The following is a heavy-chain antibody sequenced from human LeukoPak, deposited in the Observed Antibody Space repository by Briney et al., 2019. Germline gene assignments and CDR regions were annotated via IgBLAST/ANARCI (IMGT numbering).Heavy chain of an antibody. J-gene: IGHJ6*02. Sequence: AGGSLRLSGAASGFTFSSYEMNWVRQAPGKGLDWVSYISSSGSTIYYADSVKGRFTISRDNAKNSLYLQMNSLRAEDTAVYYCARDGGYCSSTSCYTEDYYYYGMDVWGQGTTVTVSS. CDR3: ARDGGYCSSTSCYTEDYYYYGMDV. V-gene: IGHV3-48*03. CDR1: GFTFSSYE. CDR2: ISSSGSTI. D-gene: IGHD2-2*02.